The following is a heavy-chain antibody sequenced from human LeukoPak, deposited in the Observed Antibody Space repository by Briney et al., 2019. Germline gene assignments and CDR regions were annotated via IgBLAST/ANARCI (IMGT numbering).Heavy chain of an antibody. J-gene: IGHJ5*02. V-gene: IGHV1-2*02. CDR2: INPNSGGT. CDR1: GYTFTGYY. Sequence: GASVKVSCKASGYTFTGYYMHWVRQAPGQGLEWMGWINPNSGGTNYAQKFQGRVTMTRDTSISTAYMELSRLRSDETAVYYCARASRVVGSSSPWFDPWGQGTLVTVSS. D-gene: IGHD6-6*01. CDR3: ARASRVVGSSSPWFDP.